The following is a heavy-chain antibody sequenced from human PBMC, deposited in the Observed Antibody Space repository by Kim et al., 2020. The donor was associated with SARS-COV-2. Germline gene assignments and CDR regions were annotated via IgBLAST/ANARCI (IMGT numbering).Heavy chain of an antibody. J-gene: IGHJ6*02. Sequence: SETLSLTCAVYGGSFNDYYWSWIRQPPGKGLEWIGEINHSGSTNYNPSLKSRVIISLDMSKNQFSLKLSSVTAADTAVYYCAGGQDVDSGRYGGMDVWG. CDR2: INHSGST. CDR3: AGGQDVDSGRYGGMDV. V-gene: IGHV4-34*01. CDR1: GGSFNDYY. D-gene: IGHD3-10*01.